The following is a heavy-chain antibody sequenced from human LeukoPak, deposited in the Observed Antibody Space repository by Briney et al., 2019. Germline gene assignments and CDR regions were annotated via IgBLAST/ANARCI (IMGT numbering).Heavy chain of an antibody. J-gene: IGHJ4*02. CDR2: IRYDGSNK. CDR1: GFTFSSYG. D-gene: IGHD2-2*01. V-gene: IGHV3-30*02. CDR3: AKSPRYCSSTSCSHALYYFDY. Sequence: GGSLRLSCAASGFTFSSYGMHWVRQARGKGLEWVAFIRYDGSNKYYADSVKGRFTISRDNSKNTLYLQMNSLRAEDTAVYYCAKSPRYCSSTSCSHALYYFDYWGQGTLVTVSS.